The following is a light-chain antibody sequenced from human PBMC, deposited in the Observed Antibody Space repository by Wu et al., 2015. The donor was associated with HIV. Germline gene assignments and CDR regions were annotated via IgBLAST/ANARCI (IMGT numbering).Light chain of an antibody. CDR3: QQRSNWPSLT. J-gene: IGKJ4*01. Sequence: EIVLTQSPGTLSLSPGERATLSCRASQNVPSTYLSWYQQKPGQAPRLLIYDASNRATGIPARFSGSGSGTDFTLTISSLEPEDFAVYYCQQRSNWPSLTFGGGTKVEIK. CDR1: QNVPSTY. V-gene: IGKV3-11*01. CDR2: DAS.